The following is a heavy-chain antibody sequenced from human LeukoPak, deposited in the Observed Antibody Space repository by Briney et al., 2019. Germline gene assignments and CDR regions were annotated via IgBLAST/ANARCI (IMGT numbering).Heavy chain of an antibody. D-gene: IGHD5-12*01. Sequence: PGGSLRLSCAASGFTFSSYGMHWVRQAPGKGLEWVAFIRYDGSNKYYADSVKGRFTISRDNSKNTLYLQMNSLRAEDTAVYYCAKGRPGIVATTDFDYWGQGTLVTVSS. CDR3: AKGRPGIVATTDFDY. V-gene: IGHV3-30*02. J-gene: IGHJ4*02. CDR2: IRYDGSNK. CDR1: GFTFSSYG.